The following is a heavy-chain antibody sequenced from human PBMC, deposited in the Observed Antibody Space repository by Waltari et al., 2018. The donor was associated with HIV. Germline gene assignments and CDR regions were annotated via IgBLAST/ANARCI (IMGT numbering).Heavy chain of an antibody. Sequence: QVELQQGGAGLLKPSETLSPSGAVPGGSFSPYYSSWLRQPPGKGLEWMGEINNSGSINFKPSLKSRLNISLDASKKQSSLHLTSVTAADTALYYCATRGDYGDLPKYFDLWGRGTLVTVSS. CDR2: INNSGSI. V-gene: IGHV4-34*02. CDR1: GGSFSPYY. CDR3: ATRGDYGDLPKYFDL. J-gene: IGHJ2*01. D-gene: IGHD4-17*01.